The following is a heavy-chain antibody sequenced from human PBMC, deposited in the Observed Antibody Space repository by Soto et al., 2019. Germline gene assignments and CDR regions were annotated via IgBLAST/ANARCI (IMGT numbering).Heavy chain of an antibody. J-gene: IGHJ4*02. CDR2: ISYDGSNK. Sequence: QVQLVESGGGVVQPGRSLRLSCAASGFTFSSYGMHWVRQAPGKGLEWVAVISYDGSNKYYADSVKGRFTISRDNSKNTLYLQMNSLRAEDTAVYYCAKDIGYCSDGSCYDFVYWGQGTLVTFSS. CDR1: GFTFSSYG. V-gene: IGHV3-30*18. CDR3: AKDIGYCSDGSCYDFVY. D-gene: IGHD2-15*01.